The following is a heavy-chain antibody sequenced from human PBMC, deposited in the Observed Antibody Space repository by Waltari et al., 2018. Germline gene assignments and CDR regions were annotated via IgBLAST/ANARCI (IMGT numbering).Heavy chain of an antibody. CDR1: GGSFPTFG. J-gene: IGHJ4*02. CDR2: IIPTFQTV. CDR3: AAGTPLRFFVH. Sequence: QVQLVQSGAEVKTPGSSVKFSCKAAGGSFPTFGLDWVRQAPGEGLEWMGGIIPTFQTVAYAHEFQGRVSITAEEYTGTAYMELTSLRFEDTAVYYCAAGTPLRFFVHWGQGTRVTVSS. V-gene: IGHV1-69*01.